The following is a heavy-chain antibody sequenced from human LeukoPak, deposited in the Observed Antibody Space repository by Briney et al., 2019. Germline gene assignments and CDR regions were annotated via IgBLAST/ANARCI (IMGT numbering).Heavy chain of an antibody. V-gene: IGHV5-51*01. J-gene: IGHJ5*02. D-gene: IGHD6-13*01. CDR2: IYPGDSRI. CDR3: ACRDLTSTWSFP. CDR1: GYSFTNYW. Sequence: GESRKISCQGFGYSFTNYWIGWVRQIPGKGMEWMGVIYPGDSRIRYNPSFQGQVTISVDRSISTAYLQWVSLKASDSAMYYCACRDLTSTWSFPWGQGTLVTVSS.